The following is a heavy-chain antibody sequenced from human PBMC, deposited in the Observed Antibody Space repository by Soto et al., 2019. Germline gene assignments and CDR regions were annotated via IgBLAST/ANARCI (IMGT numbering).Heavy chain of an antibody. CDR2: IYYSGST. CDR3: ASTAHSSGWYSGGFDY. Sequence: SETLSLTCTVSGGSIISYYWSWIRQPPGKGLEWIGYIYYSGSTNYNPSLKSRVTISVDTSKNQFSLKLSSVTAADTAVYYCASTAHSSGWYSGGFDYWGQGTLVTVSS. J-gene: IGHJ4*02. CDR1: GGSIISYY. V-gene: IGHV4-59*01. D-gene: IGHD6-19*01.